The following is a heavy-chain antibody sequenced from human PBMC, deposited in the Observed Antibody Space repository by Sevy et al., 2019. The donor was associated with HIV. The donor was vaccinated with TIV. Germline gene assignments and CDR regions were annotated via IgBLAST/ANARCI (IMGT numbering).Heavy chain of an antibody. J-gene: IGHJ4*02. CDR2: ISGSGGST. Sequence: GGSLRLSCAASGFSFSSYAMSWVRQAPGKGLEWVSGISGSGGSTYYADSVKGRFTISRDNSKNTLYLQMNSLRAEDTALYYCAKDIDSSGYYYFDYWGQGTAVTVSS. CDR3: AKDIDSSGYYYFDY. CDR1: GFSFSSYA. D-gene: IGHD6-19*01. V-gene: IGHV3-23*01.